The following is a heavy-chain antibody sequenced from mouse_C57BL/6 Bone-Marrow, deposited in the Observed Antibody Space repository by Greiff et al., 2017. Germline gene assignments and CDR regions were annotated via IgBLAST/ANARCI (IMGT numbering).Heavy chain of an antibody. Sequence: EVKLVESGGGLVKPGGSLKLSCAASGFNFSDYGMHWVRQAPEKGLEWVAYISSGSSTIYYADTVKGRFPISSDNAKNTLVLQRTSLRSEDTAMYYCASDDYDTAMDYWGQGTSVTVSS. D-gene: IGHD2-4*01. CDR2: ISSGSSTI. CDR1: GFNFSDYG. V-gene: IGHV5-17*01. J-gene: IGHJ4*01. CDR3: ASDDYDTAMDY.